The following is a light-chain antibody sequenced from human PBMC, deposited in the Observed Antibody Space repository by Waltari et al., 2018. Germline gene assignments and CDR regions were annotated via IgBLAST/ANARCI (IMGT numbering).Light chain of an antibody. CDR3: MQSLEALWT. Sequence: DIVMTQSPLSLPVTPGEPASISCRSSQSLLHRNGNNYLDWYLQKPGQSPPPLFYLGSSRASGVPDRFSGSGSVTDFTLKISRVEAEDVGVYYCMQSLEALWTFGQGTKVEIK. J-gene: IGKJ1*01. CDR1: QSLLHRNGNNY. V-gene: IGKV2-28*01. CDR2: LGS.